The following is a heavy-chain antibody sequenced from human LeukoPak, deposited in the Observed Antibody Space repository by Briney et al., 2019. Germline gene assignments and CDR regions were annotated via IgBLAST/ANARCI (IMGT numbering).Heavy chain of an antibody. Sequence: ASVKVSCKASGYTFTSYYMHWVRQAPGQGLEWMGIINPSGGSTSYAQKFQGRVTMTRDTSTSTVYMELSSLRSEDTAVYYCARGKNDILTGYRSGLFDYWGQGTLVTVSS. CDR3: ARGKNDILTGYRSGLFDY. D-gene: IGHD3-9*01. CDR2: INPSGGST. J-gene: IGHJ4*02. CDR1: GYTFTSYY. V-gene: IGHV1-46*01.